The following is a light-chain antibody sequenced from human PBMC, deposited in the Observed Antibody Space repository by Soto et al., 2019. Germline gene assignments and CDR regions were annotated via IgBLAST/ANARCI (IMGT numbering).Light chain of an antibody. CDR2: DAS. CDR3: HQFYDYPLT. Sequence: AIPLTQSPSSLSASVGDRVIITCRASRAISTLFAWSQQMPGKAPKLLIYDASTLESGVPSRFSGSGSGTDFALTISSLQPEDFATYYCHQFYDYPLTFGGGTKVEIK. J-gene: IGKJ4*01. V-gene: IGKV1D-13*01. CDR1: RAISTL.